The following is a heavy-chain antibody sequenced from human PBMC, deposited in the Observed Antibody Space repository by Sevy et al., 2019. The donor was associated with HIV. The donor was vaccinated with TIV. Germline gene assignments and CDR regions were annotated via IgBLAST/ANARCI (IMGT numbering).Heavy chain of an antibody. Sequence: GASLKSSCAASTFTFGHYAMHWVRPAPGKGLQWVAGISYEGSNEYYTDSVKGRFTISGDNSKNTLNLEMNNLRVEDTALYYCARDWGTPPTAVLYYFDFWGQGIPVTVSS. V-gene: IGHV3-30*04. D-gene: IGHD3-16*01. CDR1: TFTFGHYA. CDR3: ARDWGTPPTAVLYYFDF. CDR2: ISYEGSNE. J-gene: IGHJ4*02.